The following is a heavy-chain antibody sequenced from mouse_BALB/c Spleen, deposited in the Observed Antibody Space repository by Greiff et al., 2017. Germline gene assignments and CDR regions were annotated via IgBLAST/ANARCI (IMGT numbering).Heavy chain of an antibody. CDR1: GYTFTSYW. CDR3: ARSTDWYFDV. D-gene: IGHD1-1*01. CDR2: IYPGDGDT. J-gene: IGHJ1*01. V-gene: IGHV1-87*01. Sequence: QVQLQQSGAELARPGASVKLSCKASGYTFTSYWMQWVKQRPGQGLEWIGAIYPGDGDTRYTQKFKGKATLTADKSSSTAYMQLSSLASEDSAVYYCARSTDWYFDVWGAGTTVTVSS.